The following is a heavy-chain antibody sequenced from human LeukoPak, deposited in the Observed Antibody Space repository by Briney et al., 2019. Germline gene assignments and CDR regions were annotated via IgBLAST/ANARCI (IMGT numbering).Heavy chain of an antibody. J-gene: IGHJ4*02. D-gene: IGHD1-26*01. CDR1: GSIFNSYT. CDR3: AKDKAVGATGFDY. Sequence: GGSLRLSCAASGSIFNSYTMNWVRQPPGKGLEWVSAIRSSSSSIYYADSVKGRFTISRDNAQNSVFLQMNSLRAEDTAVYYCAKDKAVGATGFDYWGQGTLVTVSS. V-gene: IGHV3-21*04. CDR2: IRSSSSSI.